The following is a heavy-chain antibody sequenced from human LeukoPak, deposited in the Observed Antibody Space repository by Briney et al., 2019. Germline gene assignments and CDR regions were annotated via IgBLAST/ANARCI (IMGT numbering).Heavy chain of an antibody. Sequence: PGGSLRLSCAASGFTFSTYAMSWVRQAPGKGLEWVSSISGSGDTTYYAASVKGRFTISRDNSKNAVYLQMNSERVEDTAIYYCVFSAAARTYWGQGTLVTVSS. D-gene: IGHD2-2*01. CDR2: ISGSGDTT. J-gene: IGHJ4*02. CDR3: VFSAAARTY. CDR1: GFTFSTYA. V-gene: IGHV3-23*01.